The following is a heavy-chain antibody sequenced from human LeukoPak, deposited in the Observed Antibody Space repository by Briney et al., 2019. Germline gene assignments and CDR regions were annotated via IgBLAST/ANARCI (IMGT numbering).Heavy chain of an antibody. V-gene: IGHV3-21*01. D-gene: IGHD3-9*01. Sequence: GGSLRLSCAASGFTFSSYSMNWVRQAPGKGLEWVSSISSSSSYIYYADSVKGRFTISRDNAKNSLYLQMNSLRAEDTAVYYCAKKHYDILTGYPYFGYWGQGTLVTVSS. CDR3: AKKHYDILTGYPYFGY. CDR1: GFTFSSYS. J-gene: IGHJ4*02. CDR2: ISSSSSYI.